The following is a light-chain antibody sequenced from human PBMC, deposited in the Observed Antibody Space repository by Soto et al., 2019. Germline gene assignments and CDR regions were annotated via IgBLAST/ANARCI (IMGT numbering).Light chain of an antibody. Sequence: ESVLTQSPGTLSLSPGERATLSCRASQSVTNRYFAWYQQRPGQAPRLLIYGAFIRAPGFPVRFRGSGSGSEFTLTISSLQSEDGATYYCQQYDKWPYTFGQGTNLEIK. CDR2: GAF. V-gene: IGKV3-15*01. J-gene: IGKJ2*01. CDR3: QQYDKWPYT. CDR1: QSVTNRY.